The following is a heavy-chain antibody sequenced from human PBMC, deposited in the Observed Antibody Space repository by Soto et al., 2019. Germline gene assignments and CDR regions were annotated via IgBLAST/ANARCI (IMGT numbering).Heavy chain of an antibody. CDR3: ARRSRIVVVPAAIVWDWFDP. CDR1: GYSFTSYW. J-gene: IGHJ5*02. Sequence: LGESLKISCKGSGYSFTSYWIGWVRQIPGKGLEWMGIIYPGDSDTRYSPSFQGQVTISADKSISTAYLQWSSLKASDTAVYYCARRSRIVVVPAAIVWDWFDPWGQGTLVTVSS. V-gene: IGHV5-51*01. CDR2: IYPGDSDT. D-gene: IGHD2-2*02.